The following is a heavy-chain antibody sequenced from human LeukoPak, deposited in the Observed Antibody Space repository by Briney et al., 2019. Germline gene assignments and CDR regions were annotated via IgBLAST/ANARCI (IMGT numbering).Heavy chain of an antibody. V-gene: IGHV4-39*01. D-gene: IGHD4-11*01. J-gene: IGHJ4*02. CDR2: IYYSGST. CDR1: GGSLSSSGYY. Sequence: SETLSLTCTASGGSLSSSGYYWGWIRQPPGTGLEWIGSIYYSGSTYYNPSLKSRVTISVDTSNNQFSLKLSSVTAADTAVFYCARHFYSANYYFDYWGQGTLVTVSS. CDR3: ARHFYSANYYFDY.